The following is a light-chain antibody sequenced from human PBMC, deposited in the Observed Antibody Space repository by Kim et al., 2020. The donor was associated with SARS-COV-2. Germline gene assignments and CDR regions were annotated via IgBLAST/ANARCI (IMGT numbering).Light chain of an antibody. J-gene: IGKJ4*01. CDR3: QQYGSSPLT. V-gene: IGKV3-20*01. CDR1: QSVSSSY. CDR2: GAS. Sequence: EIVLTQSPGTLSLSPGERSTLSCRASQSVSSSYLAWYQQKPGQAPRLLIYGASSRATGIPDRFSGSGSVTDFTITISRLEPEDFAVYYCQQYGSSPLTFGGGTKVDIK.